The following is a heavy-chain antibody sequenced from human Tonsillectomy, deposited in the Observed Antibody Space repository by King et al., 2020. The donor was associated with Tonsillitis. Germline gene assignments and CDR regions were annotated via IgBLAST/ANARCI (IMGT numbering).Heavy chain of an antibody. D-gene: IGHD1-26*01. CDR3: TKVIRSGGWDLLYFDY. V-gene: IGHV3-30*02. Sequence: VQLVESGGGVVQPGGSLRLSCAASGFTFSNYGMHWVRQAPGKGLEWVTFIRYDGNNEHYADSVKGRFTISRDNSKNTLYLQMNSLRAEDTAVYYCTKVIRSGGWDLLYFDYWGQGALVTVSS. J-gene: IGHJ4*02. CDR2: IRYDGNNE. CDR1: GFTFSNYG.